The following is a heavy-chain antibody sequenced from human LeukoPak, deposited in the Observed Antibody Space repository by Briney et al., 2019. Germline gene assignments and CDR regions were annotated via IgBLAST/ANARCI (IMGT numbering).Heavy chain of an antibody. CDR3: ARQEGVDY. D-gene: IGHD3-16*01. CDR2: IRYDGSNK. CDR1: GFTFSSYG. J-gene: IGHJ4*02. V-gene: IGHV3-30*02. Sequence: PGGSLRLSCAASGFTFSSYGMHWGRQAPGKGQEWVAFIRYDGSNKYYADSVKGRFTISRDNSKNALYLQMNSLRAEDTAVYYCARQEGVDYWGQGTLVTVSS.